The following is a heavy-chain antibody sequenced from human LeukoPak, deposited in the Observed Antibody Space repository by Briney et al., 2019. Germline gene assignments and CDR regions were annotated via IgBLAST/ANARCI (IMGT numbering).Heavy chain of an antibody. CDR3: ARSPNGDYGYYFDY. V-gene: IGHV3-21*01. Sequence: GGSLRLSCAASGFTFSSYSMNWVRQAPGKGLEWVSSISSSSSYIYYADSVKGRFTISRDNAKNSLYLQMNSLRAEDTAVYYCARSPNGDYGYYFDYWGQGTLVTVSS. CDR1: GFTFSSYS. J-gene: IGHJ4*02. CDR2: ISSSSSYI. D-gene: IGHD4-17*01.